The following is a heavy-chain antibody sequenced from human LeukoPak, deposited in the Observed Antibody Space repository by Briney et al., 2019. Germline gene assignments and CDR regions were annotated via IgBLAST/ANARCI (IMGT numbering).Heavy chain of an antibody. Sequence: GGSLRLSCAASGFTVSSNYMSWVRQAPGKGLEGVSVIYSGGSTYYADSVKGRFTISRDNSKNTLYLQMNSLRAEDTAVYYCAITYSGSYWGPFDYWGQGTLVTVSS. CDR3: AITYSGSYWGPFDY. CDR1: GFTVSSNY. V-gene: IGHV3-53*01. CDR2: IYSGGST. J-gene: IGHJ4*02. D-gene: IGHD1-26*01.